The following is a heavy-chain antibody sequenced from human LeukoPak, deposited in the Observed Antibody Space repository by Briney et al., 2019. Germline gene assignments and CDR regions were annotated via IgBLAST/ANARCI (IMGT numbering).Heavy chain of an antibody. J-gene: IGHJ4*02. V-gene: IGHV3-30*18. D-gene: IGHD6-13*01. CDR3: AKDGHSGIAAAGMGVFDY. Sequence: GGSLRLSCAASGFTFSSYGMHWVRQAPGKGLEWVVVISYDGSNKYYADSVKGRFTISRDNSKNTLYLQMNSLRAEDTAVYYCAKDGHSGIAAAGMGVFDYWGQGTLVTVSS. CDR1: GFTFSSYG. CDR2: ISYDGSNK.